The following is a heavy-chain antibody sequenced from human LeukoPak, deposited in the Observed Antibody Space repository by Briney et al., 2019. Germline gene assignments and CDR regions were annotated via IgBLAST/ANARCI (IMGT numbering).Heavy chain of an antibody. Sequence: ASETLSLTCTVSGGSISSGGYYWSWIRQPPGKGLEWIGYIYHSGSTYYNPSLKSRVTISVDRSKNQFSLKLSSVTAADTAVYYCASHMITFGGVIPWGQGTLVTVSS. CDR2: IYHSGST. CDR1: GGSISSGGYY. CDR3: ASHMITFGGVIP. V-gene: IGHV4-30-2*01. J-gene: IGHJ5*02. D-gene: IGHD3-16*01.